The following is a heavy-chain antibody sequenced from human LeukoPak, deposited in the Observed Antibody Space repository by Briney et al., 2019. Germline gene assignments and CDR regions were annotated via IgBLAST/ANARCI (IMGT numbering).Heavy chain of an antibody. CDR1: GVTFVDYY. CDR3: TRMTTGHDY. D-gene: IGHD4-17*01. V-gene: IGHV4-34*01. CDR2: INHSGYT. J-gene: IGHJ4*02. Sequence: SETLSLTCPVSGVTFVDYYWAWVRQTPGKGLEWIGEINHSGYTNDSPSLKSRVTLSSDSSRKQFSLNLRSVTVADAGTYYCTRMTTGHDYWGQGTLVTVSS.